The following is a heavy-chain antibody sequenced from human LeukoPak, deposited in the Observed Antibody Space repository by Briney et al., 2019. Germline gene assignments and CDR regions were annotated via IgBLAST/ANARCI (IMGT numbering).Heavy chain of an antibody. J-gene: IGHJ1*01. Sequence: ASVKVSCKASGYTFTNYGVSWARQAPGQGLEWMGWISAYNGYTNYAQKFQFRVTMTTDTSTGTAYMELRGLTSDDTAVYYCARDKAVTTERTQYFHHWGQGTLVTVSS. V-gene: IGHV1-18*01. D-gene: IGHD4-11*01. CDR3: ARDKAVTTERTQYFHH. CDR1: GYTFTNYG. CDR2: ISAYNGYT.